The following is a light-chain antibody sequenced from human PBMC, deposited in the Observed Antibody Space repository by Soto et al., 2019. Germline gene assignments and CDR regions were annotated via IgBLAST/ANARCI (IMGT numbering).Light chain of an antibody. CDR1: QGISRY. CDR2: AAS. CDR3: QQYYSFPRT. V-gene: IGKV1D-8*01. Sequence: VIWMTQSPSLLSASTGDRVTISCQISQGISRYLDWYQQKPGKAPELLIYAASNLQSGVPSRVSGSGSGTAVTLPISCLQSEDFATYDCQQYYSFPRTFGQGTKVDIK. J-gene: IGKJ1*01.